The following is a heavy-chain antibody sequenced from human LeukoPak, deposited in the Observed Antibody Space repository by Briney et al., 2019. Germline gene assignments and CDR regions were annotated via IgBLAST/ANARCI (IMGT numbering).Heavy chain of an antibody. CDR1: GFTVSYNF. V-gene: IGHV3-66*01. D-gene: IGHD3-10*01. J-gene: IGHJ4*02. CDR3: ARGGTRYDRRFVFDY. CDR2: IHSSGST. Sequence: QTGGSLRLSCVASGFTVSYNFMSWVRQAPGKGLAWVSVIHSSGSTFYADSVRGRFTISRDNSKNTLYLQMNSLRAEDTAVYYCARGGTRYDRRFVFDYWGQGVLVTVSS.